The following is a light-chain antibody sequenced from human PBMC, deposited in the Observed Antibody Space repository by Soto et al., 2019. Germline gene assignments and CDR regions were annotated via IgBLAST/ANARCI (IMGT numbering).Light chain of an antibody. CDR3: QQSYSTWT. CDR1: QSIRSY. J-gene: IGKJ1*01. CDR2: AAS. V-gene: IGKV1-39*01. Sequence: DIQMTQSPSSLSSSVGDRVTITCRASQSIRSYLNWYQQKPGKAPKLLISAASSLQSGVPSRFSGIGSGTDFTLTISSMQPEDFATYYCQQSYSTWTFGQGTKVDIK.